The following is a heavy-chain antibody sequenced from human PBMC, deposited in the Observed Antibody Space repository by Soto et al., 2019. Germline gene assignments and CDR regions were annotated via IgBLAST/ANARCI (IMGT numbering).Heavy chain of an antibody. Sequence: QVQLVQSGAEVKKPGASVKVSCKASGYTLTSYAMQWVRQAPGQRLEWMGWINAGNGNTKYSQKFQGRVTITRDTSATTAYMELRSLRSEDTAVYYCARGPGGPDGPGDYWGQGTLVTVSS. V-gene: IGHV1-3*01. J-gene: IGHJ4*02. CDR2: INAGNGNT. D-gene: IGHD2-15*01. CDR1: GYTLTSYA. CDR3: ARGPGGPDGPGDY.